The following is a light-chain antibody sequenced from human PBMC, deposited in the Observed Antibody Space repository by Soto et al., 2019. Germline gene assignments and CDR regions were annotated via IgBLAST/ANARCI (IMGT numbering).Light chain of an antibody. V-gene: IGKV3D-15*01. Sequence: EIVMTQSPGTLSVSTGEGATLSCRASQSVDSNLAWYQQKPGQAPRLLIYGASTRTTGIPDRFRGSGSGTEFTLTISSLQSEDFAVYYCQQYDSWPLTFGGGTKVEIK. CDR2: GAS. CDR3: QQYDSWPLT. CDR1: QSVDSN. J-gene: IGKJ4*01.